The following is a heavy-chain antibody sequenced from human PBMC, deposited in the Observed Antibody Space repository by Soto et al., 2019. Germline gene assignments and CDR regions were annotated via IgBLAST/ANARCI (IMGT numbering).Heavy chain of an antibody. CDR1: RFTFSYYW. V-gene: IGHV3-74*01. D-gene: IGHD6-19*01. CDR3: ARDLVAGGSGGYYYYMDV. J-gene: IGHJ6*03. Sequence: GGSLRLSCAASRFTFSYYWMHWVRQAPGKGLVWVSHINSDGSSTSYADSVKGRFTISRDNAKNTLYLQMNSLRAEDTAVYYCARDLVAGGSGGYYYYMDVWGKGTTVTVSS. CDR2: INSDGSST.